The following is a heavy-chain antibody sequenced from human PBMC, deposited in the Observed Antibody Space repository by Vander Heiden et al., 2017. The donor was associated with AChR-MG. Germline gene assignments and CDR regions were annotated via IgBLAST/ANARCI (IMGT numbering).Heavy chain of an antibody. V-gene: IGHV3-33*01. CDR3: AREELIERREGYGMDV. CDR2: IWYDGSNK. D-gene: IGHD1-1*01. Sequence: QVQLVESGGGVVQPGRSLRLSCAASGFPFSSYGMHWVRQAPGKGLEWVAVIWYDGSNKYYADSVKGRFTISRDNSKNTLYLQMNSLRAEDTAVYYCAREELIERREGYGMDVWGQGTTVTVSS. J-gene: IGHJ6*02. CDR1: GFPFSSYG.